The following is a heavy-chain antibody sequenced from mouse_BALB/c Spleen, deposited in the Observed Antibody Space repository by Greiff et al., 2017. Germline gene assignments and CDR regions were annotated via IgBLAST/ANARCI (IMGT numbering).Heavy chain of an antibody. CDR2: INPSTGYT. J-gene: IGHJ2*01. CDR1: GYTFTSYW. Sequence: QVQLQQSGAELAKPGASVKMSCKASGYTFTSYWMHWVKQRPGQGLEWIGYINPSTGYTEYNQKFKDKATLTADKSSSTAYMQLSSLTSEDSAVYYCARSGHFDYWGQGTTLTVSS. CDR3: ARSGHFDY. V-gene: IGHV1-7*01.